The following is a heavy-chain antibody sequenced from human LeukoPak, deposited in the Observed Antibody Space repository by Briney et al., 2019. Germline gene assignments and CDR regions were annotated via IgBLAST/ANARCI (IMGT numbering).Heavy chain of an antibody. J-gene: IGHJ2*01. CDR1: DGSISSYY. CDR2: IYTSGST. D-gene: IGHD3-22*01. V-gene: IGHV4-4*07. Sequence: PSETLSLTCTVSDGSISSYYWSWIRQPAGKGLEWIGRIYTSGSTNYNPSLKSRVTMSVDTSKNQFSLKLSSVTAADTAVYYCAREDEYLPPYYYDSSGYYWGWYFDLWGRGTLVTVSS. CDR3: AREDEYLPPYYYDSSGYYWGWYFDL.